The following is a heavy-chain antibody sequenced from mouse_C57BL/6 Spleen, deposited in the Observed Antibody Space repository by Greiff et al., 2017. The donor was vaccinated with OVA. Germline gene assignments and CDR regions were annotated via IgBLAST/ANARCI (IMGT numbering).Heavy chain of an antibody. CDR3: AGSDYGSSSYYAMDY. CDR1: GFSLTSYG. CDR2: IWSDGST. V-gene: IGHV2-6*03. D-gene: IGHD1-1*01. J-gene: IGHJ4*01. Sequence: VKLQESGPGLVAPSQSLSITCTVSGFSLTSYGVHWVRQPPGKGLEWLVVIWSDGSTTYNSALKSRMGISKENSTSQVFLKMNSLQTDDKAMYYCAGSDYGSSSYYAMDYWGQGTSVTVSS.